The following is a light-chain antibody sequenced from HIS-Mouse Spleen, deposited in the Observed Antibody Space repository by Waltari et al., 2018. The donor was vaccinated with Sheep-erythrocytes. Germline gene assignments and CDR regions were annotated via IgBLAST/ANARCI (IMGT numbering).Light chain of an antibody. CDR2: DVS. V-gene: IGLV2-11*01. CDR1: SSDVGGYNY. CDR3: CSYAGSYNHV. J-gene: IGLJ1*01. Sequence: QSALTQPRSVSGSPGQSVTISCTGTSSDVGGYNYVSWYQQHPGNAPKLMIYDVSKRPSGVPDRFSGAQSGNTASLTISGLQAEDEADYYCCSYAGSYNHVFATGTKATVL.